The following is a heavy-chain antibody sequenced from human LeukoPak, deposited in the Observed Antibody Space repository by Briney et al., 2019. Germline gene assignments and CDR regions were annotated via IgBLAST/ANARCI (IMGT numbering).Heavy chain of an antibody. Sequence: SETLSLTCTVSGGSISSSSYYWGWIRQPPGKGLEWIGSIYYSGSTYYNPSPKSRVTISVDTSKNQFSLKLSSVTAADTAVYYCASQERLVTHFDYWGQGTLVTVSS. J-gene: IGHJ4*02. D-gene: IGHD6-13*01. V-gene: IGHV4-39*07. CDR2: IYYSGST. CDR1: GGSISSSSYY. CDR3: ASQERLVTHFDY.